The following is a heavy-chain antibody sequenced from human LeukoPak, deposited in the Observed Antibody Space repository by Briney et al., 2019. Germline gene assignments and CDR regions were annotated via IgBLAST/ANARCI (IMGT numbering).Heavy chain of an antibody. Sequence: GESLKVSCKASGYTFTSYDINWVRQATGQGLEWMGWMNPNSGNTGYAQKFQGRATITRNTSISTAYMELSSLRSEDTAVYYCARVPDRRGYSYGIHFDYWGQGTLVTVSS. CDR1: GYTFTSYD. J-gene: IGHJ4*02. V-gene: IGHV1-8*03. CDR3: ARVPDRRGYSYGIHFDY. CDR2: MNPNSGNT. D-gene: IGHD5-18*01.